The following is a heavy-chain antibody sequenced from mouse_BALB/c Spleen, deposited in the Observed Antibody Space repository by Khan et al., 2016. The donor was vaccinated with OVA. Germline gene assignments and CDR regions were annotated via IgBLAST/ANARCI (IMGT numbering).Heavy chain of an antibody. J-gene: IGHJ4*01. D-gene: IGHD1-1*01. CDR2: IAPGSGST. CDR1: GYTFTSYW. V-gene: IGHV1S41*01. CDR3: ARSNYDGRSLDAMDY. Sequence: DLVKPGASVKLSCKASGYTFTSYWINWIKQRPGQGLEWIGRIAPGSGSTYSNEMFKGKATLTVDTSSSTAYIQLSSLSSADSAVYFGARSNYDGRSLDAMDYWGQGTSVTVSS.